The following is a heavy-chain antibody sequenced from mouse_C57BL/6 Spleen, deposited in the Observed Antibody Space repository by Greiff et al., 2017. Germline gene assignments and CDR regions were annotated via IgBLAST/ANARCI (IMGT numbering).Heavy chain of an antibody. Sequence: VQLQQSGPELVKPGASVKMSCKASGYTFTDYYMHWVKQKPGKGLEWIGEIYPGSGNTYYNEKFKGKATLTADTSSSTAYMQLSSLTSEDSAVYFCARFDGYYVTYWGQGTLVTVSA. CDR2: YPGSGNTY. CDR1: YTFTDYYM. V-gene: IGHV1-83*01. D-gene: IGHD2-3*01. CDR3: RFDGYYVTY. J-gene: IGHJ3*01.